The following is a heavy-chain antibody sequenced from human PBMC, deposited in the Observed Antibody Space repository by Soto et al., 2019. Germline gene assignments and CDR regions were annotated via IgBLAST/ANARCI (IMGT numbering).Heavy chain of an antibody. J-gene: IGHJ1*01. CDR2: ISYDGSNK. D-gene: IGHD6-6*01. CDR1: GFTFSSYA. Sequence: QVQLVESGGGVVQPGRSLRLSCAASGFTFSSYAMHWVREAPGKGLEWVEGISYDGSNKYYADSVKGRFTISWDNSKNTLYLQMNSLRAEDTAVYYCTYSSSSNTIFPHWGQGTLVTVSS. CDR3: TYSSSSNTIFPH. V-gene: IGHV3-30-3*01.